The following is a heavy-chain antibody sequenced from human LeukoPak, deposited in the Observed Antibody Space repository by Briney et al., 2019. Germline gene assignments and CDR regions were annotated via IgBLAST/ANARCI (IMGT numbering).Heavy chain of an antibody. CDR1: GFTFGDYL. V-gene: IGHV3-49*03. CDR3: SRGSSWLSVY. Sequence: GGSLRLSCTASGFTFGDYLMSWFRQAPGKGLEWIGFISGGTTEYAASVKGRFTISRDDSTSIAYLQMNSLTTEDTAVYYCSRGSSWLSVYWGQGTLVTVSS. J-gene: IGHJ4*02. CDR2: ISGGTT. D-gene: IGHD2-15*01.